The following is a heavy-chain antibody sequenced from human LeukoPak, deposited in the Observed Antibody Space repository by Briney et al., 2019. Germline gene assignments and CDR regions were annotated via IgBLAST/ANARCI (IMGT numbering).Heavy chain of an antibody. CDR1: GFTFSSYG. Sequence: GGSLRLPCAASGFTFSSYGMHWVRQAPGKGLEWVAAISYDGSNKYYADSVKGRFTISRDNSKNTLYLQMNSLRAEDTAVYYCAKGRIDYWGQGTLVTVSS. CDR2: ISYDGSNK. CDR3: AKGRIDY. V-gene: IGHV3-30*18. J-gene: IGHJ4*02.